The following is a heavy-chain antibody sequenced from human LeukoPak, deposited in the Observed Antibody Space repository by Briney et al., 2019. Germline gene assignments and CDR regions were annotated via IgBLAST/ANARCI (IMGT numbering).Heavy chain of an antibody. CDR2: INSDGSST. CDR1: GFTFYNFW. Sequence: PGGSLRLSCAASGFTFYNFWMHWVRQAPGKGLVWVSHINSDGSSTRYADSVKGRFTISRDNAKNTLYLQMNSLRAEDTAVYYCASICALFTAFDSWGQGTLVTVSS. CDR3: ASICALFTAFDS. D-gene: IGHD2-21*02. J-gene: IGHJ4*02. V-gene: IGHV3-74*01.